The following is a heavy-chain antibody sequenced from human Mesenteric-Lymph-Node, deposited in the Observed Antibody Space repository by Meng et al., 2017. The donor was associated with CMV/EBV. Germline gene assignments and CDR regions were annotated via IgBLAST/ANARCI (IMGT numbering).Heavy chain of an antibody. CDR2: IRYDGSNK. CDR1: GFTFSNYI. Sequence: SGFTFSNYIMHWVRQAPGKGLEWVAVIRYDGSNKYYADSVKGRFTISRDNSKNTLYLQMNSLRADDDTAVYYCARGSDYDFWSGYLDFWGQGTLVTVSS. V-gene: IGHV3-30*04. J-gene: IGHJ4*02. CDR3: ARGSDYDFWSGYLDF. D-gene: IGHD3-3*01.